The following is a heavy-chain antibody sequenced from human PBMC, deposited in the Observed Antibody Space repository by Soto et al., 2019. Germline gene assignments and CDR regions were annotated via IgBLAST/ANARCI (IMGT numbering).Heavy chain of an antibody. CDR3: AREVYSSGWRNWFDP. D-gene: IGHD6-19*01. Sequence: GGSLRLSCAASGVTFSDFYMSWIRQAPGKGLEWISHISKSGSTIYYADSVKGRFTISRDNAKNSLYLQMNSLRADDTAIYYCAREVYSSGWRNWFDPWGQGTLVTVSS. V-gene: IGHV3-11*01. CDR1: GVTFSDFY. CDR2: ISKSGSTI. J-gene: IGHJ5*02.